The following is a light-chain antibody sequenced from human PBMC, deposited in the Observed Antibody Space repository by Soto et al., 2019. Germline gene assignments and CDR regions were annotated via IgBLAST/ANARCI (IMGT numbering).Light chain of an antibody. V-gene: IGKV2-28*01. Sequence: DVVMTQSPLSLPVTPGEPASISCRSSQSLLHSNGNTYLDWYLQKPGQSPQLLIYLSFNRASGVPDRFSGSGTGADFTLKISREEAEDVGVYYCMQGLHGPWTFGQGTKVEIK. J-gene: IGKJ1*01. CDR3: MQGLHGPWT. CDR2: LSF. CDR1: QSLLHSNGNTY.